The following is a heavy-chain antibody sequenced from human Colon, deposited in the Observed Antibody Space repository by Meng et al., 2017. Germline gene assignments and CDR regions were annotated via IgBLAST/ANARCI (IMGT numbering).Heavy chain of an antibody. D-gene: IGHD3-22*01. CDR1: GYTFTGYY. CDR3: ARVKGSSGSDAFDI. CDR2: INPNSGGT. Sequence: ASVKVSCKASGYTFTGYYMHWVRQAPGQGLEWMGRINPNSGGTNYAQNFQGRVTMPRDTSISTAYMELSSLRSDDTALYYCARVKGSSGSDAFDIWGQGTVVTVSS. J-gene: IGHJ3*02. V-gene: IGHV1-2*06.